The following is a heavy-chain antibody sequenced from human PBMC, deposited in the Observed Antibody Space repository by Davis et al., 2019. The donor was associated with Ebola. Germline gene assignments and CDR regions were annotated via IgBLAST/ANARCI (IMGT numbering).Heavy chain of an antibody. CDR2: ISHDGSNR. V-gene: IGHV3-30*01. J-gene: IGHJ5*02. D-gene: IGHD4-17*01. CDR3: AIDADFGEYGWFDP. CDR1: EFTFRDYS. Sequence: GESLKISCVGSEFTFRDYSINWIRQAPGKGLEWMSIISHDGSNRFYADSVKGRFTISRDNSKNTVYLQMNSLRLDDTATYFCAIDADFGEYGWFDPWGQGTLVIVSS.